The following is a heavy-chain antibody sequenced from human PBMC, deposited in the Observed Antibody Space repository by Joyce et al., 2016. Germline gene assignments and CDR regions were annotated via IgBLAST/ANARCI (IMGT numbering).Heavy chain of an antibody. D-gene: IGHD3-22*01. J-gene: IGHJ4*02. CDR3: ARAGYYHTSGYYYPNFDY. CDR2: TYYRSKWYN. Sequence: QVQLQQSGPGLVKPSQTLSLTCAISGDSVSSNSAAWNWYRQSPSRGLEWLGRTYYRSKWYNDYAVSVKSRITINPDTPKNQFSLQLNSVTPEDAAVYYCARAGYYHTSGYYYPNFDYWGPGTLVTVSS. V-gene: IGHV6-1*01. CDR1: GDSVSSNSAA.